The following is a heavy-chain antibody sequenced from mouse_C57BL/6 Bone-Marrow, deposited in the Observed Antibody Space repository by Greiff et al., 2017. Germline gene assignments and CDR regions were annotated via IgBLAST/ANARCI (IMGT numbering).Heavy chain of an antibody. Sequence: VQLQPSGAELARPGASVKMSCKASGYTFTSYTMHWVKQRPGQGLVWIGYINPSSGYTTYNQKFKDKATLTADKSSSTAYMQLSSLTSEDSAVYYCGSNYYFDYWGQGTTLTVSS. V-gene: IGHV1-4*01. J-gene: IGHJ2*01. CDR2: INPSSGYT. CDR1: GYTFTSYT. CDR3: GSNYYFDY. D-gene: IGHD2-5*01.